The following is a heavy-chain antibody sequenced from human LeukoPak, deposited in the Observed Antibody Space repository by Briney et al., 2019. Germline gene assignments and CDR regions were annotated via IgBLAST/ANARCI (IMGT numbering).Heavy chain of an antibody. J-gene: IGHJ4*02. CDR1: GGSISSYY. CDR2: IYYSGST. Sequence: SETLSLTCTVSGGSISSYYWSWIRQPPGKGLEWIGYIYYSGSTNYNPSLKSRVTISVDTSKNQFSLKLSSVTAANTAVYYCARQRPLNPYYWGQGTLVTVSS. V-gene: IGHV4-59*08. CDR3: ARQRPLNPYY.